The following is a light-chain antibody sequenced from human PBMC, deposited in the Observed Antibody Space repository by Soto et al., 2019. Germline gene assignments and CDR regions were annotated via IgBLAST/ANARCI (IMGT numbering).Light chain of an antibody. CDR1: SGHSNYA. V-gene: IGLV4-69*01. Sequence: QPVLTQSPSASASLGASVKLTCTLSSGHSNYAIAWHQQQAEKGPRFLMKLNDDGSHIKGDGIPDRFSGSSSGAERYLTISSLQSEDEADYYCQTWGTGTPYVFGTGTKSPS. CDR2: LNDDGSH. CDR3: QTWGTGTPYV. J-gene: IGLJ1*01.